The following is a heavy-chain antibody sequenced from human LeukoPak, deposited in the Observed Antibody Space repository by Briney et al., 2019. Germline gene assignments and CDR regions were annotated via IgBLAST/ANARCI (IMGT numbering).Heavy chain of an antibody. CDR2: IYTSGST. J-gene: IGHJ4*02. CDR3: ARAKYEYYYDSSGYYRRYYFDY. V-gene: IGHV4-4*07. Sequence: SETLSLTCTVSGGSISSYYWSWIRQPAGKGLEWIGRIYTSGSTNYNPSLKSRVTLSVDTSKNQFSLKLSSVTAADTAVYYCARAKYEYYYDSSGYYRRYYFDYWGQGTLVTVSS. CDR1: GGSISSYY. D-gene: IGHD3-22*01.